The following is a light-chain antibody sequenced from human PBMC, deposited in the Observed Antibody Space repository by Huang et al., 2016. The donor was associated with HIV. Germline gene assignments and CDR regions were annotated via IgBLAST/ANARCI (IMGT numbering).Light chain of an antibody. J-gene: IGKJ1*01. Sequence: DIVMTQSPDSLAVSLGERATINCKSSQRILYNSDKKNDLAWYQKKPGQPPNLLIYWASTRESGVPERFSGSGSGTDFTLTISSLQAGDVAVYYCQQYYGSPPTFGQGTKVEIK. CDR3: QQYYGSPPT. CDR2: WAS. V-gene: IGKV4-1*01. CDR1: QRILYNSDKKND.